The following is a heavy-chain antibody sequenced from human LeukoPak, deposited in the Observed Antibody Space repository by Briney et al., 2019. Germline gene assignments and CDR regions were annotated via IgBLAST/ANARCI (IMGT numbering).Heavy chain of an antibody. CDR1: GFTFSNYG. J-gene: IGHJ4*02. D-gene: IGHD4-17*01. CDR3: AKVAGDVDYGDFDY. Sequence: PGGSLRLSCAASGFTFSNYGMHWVRQAPGKGLEWVAVISSDGSDKYYADSVKGRFTISRDNSKNTLYLQMNSLRAEDTAVYYCAKVAGDVDYGDFDYWGQGTLVTVSS. V-gene: IGHV3-30*18. CDR2: ISSDGSDK.